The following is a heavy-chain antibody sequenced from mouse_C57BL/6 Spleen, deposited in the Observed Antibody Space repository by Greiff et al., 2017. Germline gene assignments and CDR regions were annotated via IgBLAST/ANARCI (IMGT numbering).Heavy chain of an antibody. D-gene: IGHD1-1*01. J-gene: IGHJ4*01. V-gene: IGHV1-54*01. CDR2: INPGSGGT. CDR3: ARRDYGSSRYAMDD. CDR1: GYAFTNYL. Sequence: VQLQQSGAELVRPGTSVKVSCKASGYAFTNYLIEWVKQRPGQGLEWIGVINPGSGGTNYNEKFKGKATLTADKSSCTAYMQLSSLTSEDSAVYFCARRDYGSSRYAMDDWGQGTSVTVSS.